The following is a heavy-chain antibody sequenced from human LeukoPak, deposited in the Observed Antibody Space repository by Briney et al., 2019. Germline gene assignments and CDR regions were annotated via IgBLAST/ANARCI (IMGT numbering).Heavy chain of an antibody. Sequence: GRSLRLSCAASGFTFSSYGMHWVRQAPGKGLEWVAVISYDGSNKYYADSVKGRFTISRDNSKNTPYLQMNSLRAEDTAVYYCAKDQYGSGSYYTGPIDYWGLGTLVTVSS. CDR1: GFTFSSYG. CDR2: ISYDGSNK. J-gene: IGHJ4*02. CDR3: AKDQYGSGSYYTGPIDY. V-gene: IGHV3-30*18. D-gene: IGHD3-10*01.